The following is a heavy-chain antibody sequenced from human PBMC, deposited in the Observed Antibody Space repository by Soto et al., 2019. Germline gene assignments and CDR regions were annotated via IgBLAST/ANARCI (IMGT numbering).Heavy chain of an antibody. CDR2: IGSRGDST. V-gene: IGHV3-23*01. Sequence: EVPLLESGGGLVQPGGSLRLSCAASGFTFSSFAMSWVRQAPGKGLEWGSAIGSRGDSTYYADSVKGRFTISRDNSTNTLYLQMNSLRAEDTAVYYCAKDLIYGYNSGRPFDSWGQGTLVTVSS. J-gene: IGHJ4*02. CDR3: AKDLIYGYNSGRPFDS. CDR1: GFTFSSFA. D-gene: IGHD6-19*01.